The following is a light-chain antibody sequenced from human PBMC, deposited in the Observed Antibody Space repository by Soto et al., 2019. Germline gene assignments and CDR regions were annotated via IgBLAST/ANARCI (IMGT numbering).Light chain of an antibody. CDR2: GAS. V-gene: IGKV1-39*01. J-gene: IGKJ2*01. CDR3: QQSYRSPYT. Sequence: IQITQSPSSLSASVGDSVTVTCRASQSINIYLNWYQQKPGKAPTLLIHGASSLQSGVPSRFTGGGSRTDFTLTISSLQPEDFATYYCQQSYRSPYTFGQGTKLEIK. CDR1: QSINIY.